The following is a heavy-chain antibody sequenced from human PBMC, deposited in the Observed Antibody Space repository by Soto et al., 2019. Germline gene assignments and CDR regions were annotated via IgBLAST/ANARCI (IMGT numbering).Heavy chain of an antibody. CDR2: INAGNGNT. D-gene: IGHD5-12*01. CDR3: ARVRDGYLFDY. V-gene: IGHV1-3*01. CDR1: GYTFTSYA. Sequence: QVQLVQSGAEVKKPGASVKVSCKASGYTFTSYAMHRVRQDPGQRLEWMGWINAGNGNTKYSQKFQGRVTITRDTSASTAYMELSSLRSEDTAVYYCARVRDGYLFDYWGQGTLVTVSS. J-gene: IGHJ4*02.